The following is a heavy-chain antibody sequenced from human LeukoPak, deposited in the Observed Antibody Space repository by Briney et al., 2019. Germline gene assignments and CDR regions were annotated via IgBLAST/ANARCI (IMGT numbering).Heavy chain of an antibody. D-gene: IGHD1-1*01. V-gene: IGHV4-31*01. Sequence: PSQTLSLTCTVSGGSITSGGYYWTWIRQHPGRGLEWIVDSYYSWSTYYNPALKSPVTISVYTYQHEFALKLRGVTVADTAVLFCATALGNYDAFDIWGQGTMVTVSS. J-gene: IGHJ3*02. CDR2: SYYSWST. CDR3: ATALGNYDAFDI. CDR1: GGSITSGGYY.